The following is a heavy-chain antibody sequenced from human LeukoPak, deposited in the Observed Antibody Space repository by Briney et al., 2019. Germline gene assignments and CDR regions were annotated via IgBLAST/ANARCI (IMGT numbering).Heavy chain of an antibody. D-gene: IGHD3-22*01. J-gene: IGHJ1*01. CDR3: ARRRYYDGSGYLE. V-gene: IGHV4-39*01. CDR1: GDSVSRSDSY. Sequence: PETLSLTCSVSGDSVSRSDSYWAWIRQPPGKGLEWIGTIYYSGRTYYSPFLKSRVTMSVDPSNNQFSLTLRSVTAADTAVYYCARRRYYDGSGYLEWGQGTLLSVSS. CDR2: IYYSGRT.